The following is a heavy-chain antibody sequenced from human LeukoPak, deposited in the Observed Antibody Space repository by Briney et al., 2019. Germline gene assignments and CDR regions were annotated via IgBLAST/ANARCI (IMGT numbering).Heavy chain of an antibody. CDR1: GGSIRSYY. V-gene: IGHV4-59*01. CDR3: VSEYYDFWSGYVTGYRPPTYFDY. D-gene: IGHD3-3*01. Sequence: SSETLSLTCTVSGGSIRSYYWSWIRQPPGKGLEWIGYIYYSGSTNYNPSLKSRVTISVDTSKNQFSLKLSSVTAADTAVYYYVSEYYDFWSGYVTGYRPPTYFDYWGQGTLVTVSS. CDR2: IYYSGST. J-gene: IGHJ4*02.